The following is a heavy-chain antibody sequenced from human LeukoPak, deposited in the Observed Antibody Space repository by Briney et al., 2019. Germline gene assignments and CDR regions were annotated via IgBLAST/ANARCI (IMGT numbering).Heavy chain of an antibody. Sequence: GGSLRLSCAASGFTFSTYAMHWVRHVPDKGLECVARVRHDGSDKDYADSVKGRFTISRDNSRNTVYLQMNSLRAEDTGLYYCAKEETSRYCSGGTCYGDDYFDSWGQGVLVIVSS. D-gene: IGHD2-15*01. CDR1: GFTFSTYA. CDR3: AKEETSRYCSGGTCYGDDYFDS. J-gene: IGHJ4*02. CDR2: VRHDGSDK. V-gene: IGHV3-30*02.